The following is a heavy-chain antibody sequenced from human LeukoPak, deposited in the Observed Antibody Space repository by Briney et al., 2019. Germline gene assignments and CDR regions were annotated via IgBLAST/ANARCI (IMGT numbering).Heavy chain of an antibody. V-gene: IGHV4-39*01. J-gene: IGHJ6*02. CDR1: GGSISSSSYY. Sequence: PSETLSLTCTVSGGSISSSSYYWGWIRQPPGKGLEWIGSIYYSGSTYYNPSLKSRVTISVDTSKNQFSLKLSSVTAADTAVYYCARGSSVGDYYYYGMDVWGQGTTVTVSS. CDR3: ARGSSVGDYYYYGMDV. CDR2: IYYSGST. D-gene: IGHD6-6*01.